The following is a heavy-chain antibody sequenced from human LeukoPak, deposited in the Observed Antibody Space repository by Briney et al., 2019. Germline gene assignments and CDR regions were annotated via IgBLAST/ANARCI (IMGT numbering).Heavy chain of an antibody. CDR1: GFTFSSYS. CDR2: ITRSSTST. CDR3: ARGNGDYRLGSVSADY. D-gene: IGHD4-17*01. J-gene: IGHJ4*02. Sequence: GGSLRLSCAASGFTFSSYSMNWVRQAPGKGLEWVSSITRSSTSTYYTDSVRGRFTISRDNAKNSLYLQMNSLRAEDTAVYYCARGNGDYRLGSVSADYWGQGTLVTVSS. V-gene: IGHV3-21*04.